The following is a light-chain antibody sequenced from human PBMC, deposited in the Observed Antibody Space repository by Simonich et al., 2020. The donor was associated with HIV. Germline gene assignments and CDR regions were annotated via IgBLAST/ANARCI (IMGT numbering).Light chain of an antibody. Sequence: QSAPTQPAPGSGSPGQSNPLSRPGTASDVGSYNLVSWDQPPPGKTPKPKIYEGSERPSGVSNRFSGSKSGNTASLTISGLQTEDEADYYCSSYAGNSTYVFGTGTKVTVL. CDR1: ASDVGSYNL. J-gene: IGLJ1*01. CDR3: SSYAGNSTYV. V-gene: IGLV2-23*01. CDR2: EGS.